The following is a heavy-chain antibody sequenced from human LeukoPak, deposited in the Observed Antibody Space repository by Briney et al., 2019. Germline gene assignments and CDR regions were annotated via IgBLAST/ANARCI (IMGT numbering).Heavy chain of an antibody. CDR3: AKSPYDSSGFWDH. J-gene: IGHJ4*02. CDR2: ISGSGGST. Sequence: GGSLRLSCAASGFTFSSYAMSWVRQAPGKGLEWVSAISGSGGSTYYADSVKGRFAISRDNSKNTLYLQMNSLRAEDTAVYYCAKSPYDSSGFWDHWGQGTLVTVSS. D-gene: IGHD3-22*01. CDR1: GFTFSSYA. V-gene: IGHV3-23*01.